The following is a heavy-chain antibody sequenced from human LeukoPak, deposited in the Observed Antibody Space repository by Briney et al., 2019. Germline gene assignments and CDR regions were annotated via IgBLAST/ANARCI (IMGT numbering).Heavy chain of an antibody. Sequence: ASETLSLTCTVSGGSISSYYWIWIRQPPGKGLEWIGYIYNSGSTTHNPSLNSRVTISLDTSKNQFSLKLSSVTAADTAMYYCARIVPYNYGYIDYWGQGALVTGSS. CDR1: GGSISSYY. CDR2: IYNSGST. CDR3: ARIVPYNYGYIDY. V-gene: IGHV4-59*01. J-gene: IGHJ4*02. D-gene: IGHD5-18*01.